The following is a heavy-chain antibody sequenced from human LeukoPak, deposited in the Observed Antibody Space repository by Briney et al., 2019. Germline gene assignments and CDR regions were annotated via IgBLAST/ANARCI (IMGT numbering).Heavy chain of an antibody. D-gene: IGHD3-9*01. J-gene: IGHJ6*02. CDR1: GFTFGSYW. CDR3: TRDLMDYDVSTGLHHYYMDV. V-gene: IGHV3-74*01. Sequence: GGSLRLSWVASGFTFGSYWMHWVRQDPRKGLVWVSRINGDGRNINYADSVRGRFTISRDNAKNTLYLQMNTLRVEDTAVYYCTRDLMDYDVSTGLHHYYMDVWGQGTTVTVSS. CDR2: INGDGRNI.